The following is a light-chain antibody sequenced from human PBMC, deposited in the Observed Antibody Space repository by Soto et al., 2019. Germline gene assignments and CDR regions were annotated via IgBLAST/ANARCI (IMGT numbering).Light chain of an antibody. CDR3: CSYRYNRDVL. Sequence: QSALTQPASVSGSPGQSITISCTGTSSDVGGYNYVSWYQQHPGKAPRLMIYDVSNRPSGVSNRFSGSKSGNTASLTISGLQAEDEADYYCCSYRYNRDVLFGGGTQLTVL. V-gene: IGLV2-14*03. CDR2: DVS. J-gene: IGLJ7*01. CDR1: SSDVGGYNY.